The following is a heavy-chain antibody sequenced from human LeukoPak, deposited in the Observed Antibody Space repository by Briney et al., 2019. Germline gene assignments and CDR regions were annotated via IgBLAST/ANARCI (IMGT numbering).Heavy chain of an antibody. V-gene: IGHV3-48*03. Sequence: GGTLRLSCAASGLPLRSYEMNWVRQAPGKGLEGGSYITSSGSTIYYADSVKGRCTISRDNVKNSLYLQMNSLRAEDTAVYYCARDHDDILSGYYRPFDYWGQGTLVTVSS. D-gene: IGHD3-9*01. J-gene: IGHJ4*02. CDR1: GLPLRSYE. CDR2: ITSSGSTI. CDR3: ARDHDDILSGYYRPFDY.